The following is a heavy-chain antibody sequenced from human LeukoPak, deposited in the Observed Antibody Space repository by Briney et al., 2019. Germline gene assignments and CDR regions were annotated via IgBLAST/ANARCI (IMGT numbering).Heavy chain of an antibody. Sequence: ASETLSLTCTVSGGAISSYYWSLSRQRPGEGLGWIGYIYYSGSTNYNPSLKSRVTISVDTSKNQFSLKLRSVTAADTDVYYCARGREVAVAGLLFDYWGQGTLVTVSS. CDR2: IYYSGST. CDR1: GGAISSYY. J-gene: IGHJ4*02. D-gene: IGHD6-19*01. CDR3: ARGREVAVAGLLFDY. V-gene: IGHV4-59*01.